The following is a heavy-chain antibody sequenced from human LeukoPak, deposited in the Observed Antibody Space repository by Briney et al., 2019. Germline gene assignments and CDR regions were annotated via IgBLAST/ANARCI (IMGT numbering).Heavy chain of an antibody. V-gene: IGHV3-7*01. CDR3: ARERDGRFFDY. CDR2: INQDGSEE. CDR1: GFTFRAYG. Sequence: GGSLRLSCGASGFTFRAYGMHWVRQAPGKGLEWVANINQDGSEEYFVDSVRGRFTISRDNSKNSLHLQMNTLRAEDTAVYYCARERDGRFFDYWGQGTLVTVSS. D-gene: IGHD5-24*01. J-gene: IGHJ4*02.